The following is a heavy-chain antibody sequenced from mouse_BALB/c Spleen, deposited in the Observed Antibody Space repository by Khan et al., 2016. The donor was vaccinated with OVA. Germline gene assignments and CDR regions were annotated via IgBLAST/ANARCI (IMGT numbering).Heavy chain of an antibody. J-gene: IGHJ3*01. V-gene: IGHV14-3*02. D-gene: IGHD2-4*01. CDR2: IDPANGNT. Sequence: IQLVQSGAELVKPGASVKLSCTASAFNIKDTYMHWVKQRPEQGLEWIGRIDPANGNTKYDPKFQGKATITADTSSNTAYLHLSSLTSEDIAVYYCARTTMILGFTYWGQGTLVTVS. CDR1: AFNIKDTY. CDR3: ARTTMILGFTY.